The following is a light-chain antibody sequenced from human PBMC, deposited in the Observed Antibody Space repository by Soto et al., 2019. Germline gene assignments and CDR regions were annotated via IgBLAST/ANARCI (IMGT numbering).Light chain of an antibody. J-gene: IGLJ2*01. CDR2: DVS. Sequence: QSALTQPRSVSGSPGQSVTISCTGTSSDVGGYNYVSWYQQHPGKAPKLMIYDVSKRPSGVSDRFSGSKSGNTASLTISGLQAEDEADYYCCSYAGSYTFGDVVFGGGTKVTGL. CDR1: SSDVGGYNY. CDR3: CSYAGSYTFGDVV. V-gene: IGLV2-11*01.